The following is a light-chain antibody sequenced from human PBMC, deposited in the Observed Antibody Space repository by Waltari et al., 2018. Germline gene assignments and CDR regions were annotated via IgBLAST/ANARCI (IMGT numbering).Light chain of an antibody. J-gene: IGLJ2*01. V-gene: IGLV2-8*01. CDR3: SSYAGSNNVI. CDR1: SSDGGSYNS. CDR2: EVT. Sequence: QSALTQPPSASGSRGQSVTISCPGTSSDGGSYNSVSWYQQHPGKAPKLMIYEVTKRPSGVPDRFSGSKSGNTASLTVSGLQAEDEADYYCSSYAGSNNVIFGGGTRLTVL.